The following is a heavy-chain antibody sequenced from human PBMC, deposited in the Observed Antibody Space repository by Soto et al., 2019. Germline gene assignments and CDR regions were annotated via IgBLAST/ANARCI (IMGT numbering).Heavy chain of an antibody. J-gene: IGHJ6*02. Sequence: PGESLKISCKGSGYKFSNYWIAWVRQMPGKGLEWMGIIYPGDSDTRYSPSFQGQVSISADKSISTAYLQWSSLKASDTAIYYCARQYCITTSCYIGMDVWGQGTTVTVSS. D-gene: IGHD2-2*01. CDR2: IYPGDSDT. V-gene: IGHV5-51*01. CDR3: ARQYCITTSCYIGMDV. CDR1: GYKFSNYW.